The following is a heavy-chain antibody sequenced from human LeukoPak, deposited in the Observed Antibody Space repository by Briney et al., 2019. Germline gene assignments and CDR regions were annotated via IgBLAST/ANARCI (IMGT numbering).Heavy chain of an antibody. V-gene: IGHV1-18*01. CDR3: ARRQGTTLSFDY. CDR1: GYTFTSYG. J-gene: IGHJ4*02. D-gene: IGHD1-1*01. Sequence: ASVKVSCKASGYTFTSYGFSWVRQAPGQGLEWMGWINAYNGNTNYAQKLQGRVTMTTDTSMSTAYMELRSLRFDDTAVYYCARRQGTTLSFDYWGQGTLVTVSS. CDR2: INAYNGNT.